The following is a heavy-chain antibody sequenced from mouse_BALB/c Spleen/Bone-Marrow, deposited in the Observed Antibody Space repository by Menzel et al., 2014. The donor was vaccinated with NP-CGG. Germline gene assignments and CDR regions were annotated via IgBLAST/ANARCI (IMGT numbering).Heavy chain of an antibody. Sequence: VQLQESGTELMKPGASVKISCKATGYTFSSYWIEWVNQRPGHGLEWIGEILPGSGRTNYNEKFKGKATFTADTSSNTAYMQLSSLTSEDSAVYYCARRGHGFAWFAYWGQGTLVTVSA. CDR2: ILPGSGRT. CDR3: ARRGHGFAWFAY. CDR1: GYTFSSYW. D-gene: IGHD1-2*01. J-gene: IGHJ3*01. V-gene: IGHV1-9*01.